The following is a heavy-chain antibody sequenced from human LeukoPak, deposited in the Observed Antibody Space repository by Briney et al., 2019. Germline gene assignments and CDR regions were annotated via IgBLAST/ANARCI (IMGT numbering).Heavy chain of an antibody. CDR1: GFTFSSYW. D-gene: IGHD2/OR15-2a*01. Sequence: PGGSLRLSCAASGFTFSSYWMHWVRQAPGKGLVWVSHINSDGSSSSYADSVKGRFTISRDNAKNTLYLQMNSLRAEDTAVYFCARCQCPSTTCPSGLQCGALDFWGQGTMGTVSS. J-gene: IGHJ3*01. CDR3: ARCQCPSTTCPSGLQCGALDF. CDR2: INSDGSSS. V-gene: IGHV3-74*01.